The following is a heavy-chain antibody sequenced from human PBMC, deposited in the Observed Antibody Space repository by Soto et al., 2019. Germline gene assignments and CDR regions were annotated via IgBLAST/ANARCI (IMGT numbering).Heavy chain of an antibody. Sequence: SETLSLTCAVYGGSFSGYYWSWIRQPPGKGLEWIGEINHSGSTNYNPSLKSRVTLSVDTSKNQFSLKLSSVTAADTAVYYCARGSTTITYYFDYWGQGTLVTVSS. CDR3: ARGSTTITYYFDY. V-gene: IGHV4-34*01. J-gene: IGHJ4*02. D-gene: IGHD1-26*01. CDR2: INHSGST. CDR1: GGSFSGYY.